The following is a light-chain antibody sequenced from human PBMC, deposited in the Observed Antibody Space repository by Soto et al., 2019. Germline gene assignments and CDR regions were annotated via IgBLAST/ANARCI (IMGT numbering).Light chain of an antibody. CDR1: QSVTSSY. CDR3: HQYGHSPQT. J-gene: IGKJ1*01. Sequence: EIVLTQSPGTLSLSPGERATLSCWASQSVTSSYLAWYQQTPGQAPRLLIYAASSRAPGIPDRFSGSGSGTDFTLIISRLDPEDSAVYYCHQYGHSPQTFGQGTKVEIK. V-gene: IGKV3-20*01. CDR2: AAS.